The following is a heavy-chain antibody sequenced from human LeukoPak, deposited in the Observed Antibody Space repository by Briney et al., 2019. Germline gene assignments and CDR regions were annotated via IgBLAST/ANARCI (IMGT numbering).Heavy chain of an antibody. CDR2: IYTRGST. CDR3: ARGRYCSADICSGGDAFDI. CDR1: GGSINNYY. V-gene: IGHV4-4*07. J-gene: IGHJ3*02. Sequence: PSETLSLSCTVSGGSINNYYWSWIRQPAGKGLEWIGRIYTRGSTNYNPPLKSRVTMSVDTSKNQFSLKLGSVTAADTAVYYYARGRYCSADICSGGDAFDIWGQGTMVSVSS. D-gene: IGHD2-15*01.